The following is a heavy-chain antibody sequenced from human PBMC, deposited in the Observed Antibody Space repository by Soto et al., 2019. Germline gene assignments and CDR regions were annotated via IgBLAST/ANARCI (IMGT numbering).Heavy chain of an antibody. V-gene: IGHV4-59*01. CDR3: ARARGGYFDY. J-gene: IGHJ4*02. CDR1: GVSISSYY. CDR2: IYYSGST. Sequence: QVQLQESGPGLVKPSETLSLTCTVSGVSISSYYWSWIRQPPGKGLEWIGYIYYSGSTNYNPSLKSRVTISIDTSKNQFSLKLSSVTAADTAVYYCARARGGYFDYWGQGNLVTVSS.